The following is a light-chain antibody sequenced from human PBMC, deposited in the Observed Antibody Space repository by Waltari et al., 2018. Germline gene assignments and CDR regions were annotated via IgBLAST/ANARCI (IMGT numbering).Light chain of an antibody. CDR1: QSLVYRDGDTY. CDR2: KVS. Sequence: DVVMTQSPLSLSVALGPPASISCWCTQSLVYRDGDTYLHWFQQRPGQSPRRLIYKVSNRDSGVPDRFSGSGSGTDFTLKISRVEAEDVGVYYCMQSTHWPLTFGGGTKVEIK. CDR3: MQSTHWPLT. V-gene: IGKV2-30*01. J-gene: IGKJ4*01.